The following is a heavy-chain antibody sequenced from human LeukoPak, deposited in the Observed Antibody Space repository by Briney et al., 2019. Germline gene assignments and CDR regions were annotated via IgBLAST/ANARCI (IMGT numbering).Heavy chain of an antibody. CDR2: IWYDGSNK. V-gene: IGHV3-33*01. J-gene: IGHJ4*02. CDR3: AAQYYYGSGSYLAY. D-gene: IGHD3-10*01. Sequence: PGGSLRLSCAASGFTFSSYDMHWVRQAPGKGLEWVAVIWYDGSNKYYADSVKGRFTISRDNSKNTLYLQMNSLRAEDTAVYYCAAQYYYGSGSYLAYWGEGTQVTVSS. CDR1: GFTFSSYD.